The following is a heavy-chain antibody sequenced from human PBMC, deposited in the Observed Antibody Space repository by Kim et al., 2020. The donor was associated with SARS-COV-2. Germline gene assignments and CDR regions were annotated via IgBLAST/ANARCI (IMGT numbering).Heavy chain of an antibody. CDR3: TRDQNKHPSHDAYDI. Sequence: GGSLRLSCTASGFTFNSHSMNWVRQAPGRGLEWVSSISKTSGSVYQADSVKGRFTISRDNARNSLYLQMDSLRAEDTALYYCTRDQNKHPSHDAYDIWGQGTMVTVS. V-gene: IGHV3-21*01. J-gene: IGHJ3*02. CDR1: GFTFNSHS. CDR2: ISKTSGSV.